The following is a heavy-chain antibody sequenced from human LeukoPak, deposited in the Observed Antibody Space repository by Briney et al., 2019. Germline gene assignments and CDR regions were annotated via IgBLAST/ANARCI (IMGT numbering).Heavy chain of an antibody. CDR1: GGSISGYY. CDR3: TKREGPMSGRYDYFDP. J-gene: IGHJ5*02. Sequence: SETLSLTCTVSGGSISGYYWSWIRQPPGQGLEWIAYIHSNGYTNYNPSLKSRVTISVDTSKNQFSLKVTSVTAADTAMYYCTKREGPMSGRYDYFDPWGQGTLVTVS. D-gene: IGHD1-26*01. V-gene: IGHV4-4*09. CDR2: IHSNGYT.